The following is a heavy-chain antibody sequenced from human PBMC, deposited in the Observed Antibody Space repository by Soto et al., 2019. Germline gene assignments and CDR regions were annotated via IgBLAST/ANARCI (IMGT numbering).Heavy chain of an antibody. D-gene: IGHD5-12*01. CDR1: GGSVSSGSYY. Sequence: SETLSLTCTVSGGSVSSGSYYWSWIRQPPGKGLEWIGYIYYSGSTNYNPSLKSRVTISVDTSKNQFSLKLSSVTAADTAVYYCARRGYEYYFDYWGQGTLVTVSS. V-gene: IGHV4-61*01. CDR3: ARRGYEYYFDY. J-gene: IGHJ4*02. CDR2: IYYSGST.